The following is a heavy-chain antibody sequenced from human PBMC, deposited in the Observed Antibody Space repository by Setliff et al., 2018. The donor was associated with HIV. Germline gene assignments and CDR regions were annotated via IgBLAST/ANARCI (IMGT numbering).Heavy chain of an antibody. CDR3: ARGAITMVRGVIITDYYYYYYMDV. Sequence: SVKVSCKASGGTFSSYAISWVRQAPGQGLEWMGGIIPIFGTANYAQKFQGRVTITADESTSTAYMELSSLRSEDTAVYYCARGAITMVRGVIITDYYYYYYMDVWGKGTTVTVSS. CDR1: GGTFSSYA. V-gene: IGHV1-69*13. CDR2: IIPIFGTA. D-gene: IGHD3-10*01. J-gene: IGHJ6*03.